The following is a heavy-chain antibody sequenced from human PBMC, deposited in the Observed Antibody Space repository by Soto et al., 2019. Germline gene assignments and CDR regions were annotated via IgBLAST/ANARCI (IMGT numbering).Heavy chain of an antibody. J-gene: IGHJ6*02. Sequence: ASVKVSCKASGYTFTGYYMHWVRQAPGQGLEWMGWINPNSGDTNYAQKFQGWVTMTRDTSISTAYMELSRLRSDDTAVYYCARGRHAILTATAPDPEYGMDLWGQGTTVTVSS. CDR2: INPNSGDT. D-gene: IGHD3-9*01. CDR3: ARGRHAILTATAPDPEYGMDL. CDR1: GYTFTGYY. V-gene: IGHV1-2*04.